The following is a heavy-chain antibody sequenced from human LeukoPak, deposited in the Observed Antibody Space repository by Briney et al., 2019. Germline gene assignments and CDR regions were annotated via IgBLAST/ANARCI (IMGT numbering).Heavy chain of an antibody. D-gene: IGHD3-16*01. CDR2: IYYSGIT. V-gene: IGHV4-39*01. CDR3: ARRGDP. CDR1: GGSISSGSYY. Sequence: SETLSLTCTVSGGSISSGSYYWGWIRQPPGKGLEWIGSIYYSGITHYKPSLKSRVTISADTSKNQFSLKLSSVAAADTAVYYCARRGDPWGEGTLVTVS. J-gene: IGHJ5*02.